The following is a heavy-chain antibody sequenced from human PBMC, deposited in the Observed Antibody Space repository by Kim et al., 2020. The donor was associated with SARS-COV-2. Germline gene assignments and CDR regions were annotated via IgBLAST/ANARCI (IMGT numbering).Heavy chain of an antibody. CDR3: AKESGRDDYFDY. J-gene: IGHJ4*02. CDR2: P. V-gene: IGHV7-4-1*02. Sequence: PTYAQGVTGRVVFSLDTSVSTAYLQISGLKAEDTAVYFCAKESGRDDYFDYWGQGTLVTVSS. D-gene: IGHD3-10*01.